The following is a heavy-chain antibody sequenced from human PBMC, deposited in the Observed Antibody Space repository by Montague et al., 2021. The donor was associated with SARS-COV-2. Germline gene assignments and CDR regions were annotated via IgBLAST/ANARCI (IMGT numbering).Heavy chain of an antibody. Sequence: SETLSLTCAVYGGSFSGYYWSWIRQPPGKGLEWIGEINHSGSTNYNPSLKRRVTISVDTSKNQFSLKLSSATTADTAVYYCARGGGYSYGSLDYWGQGTLVTVSS. V-gene: IGHV4-34*01. CDR2: INHSGST. CDR3: ARGGGYSYGSLDY. D-gene: IGHD5-18*01. J-gene: IGHJ4*02. CDR1: GGSFSGYY.